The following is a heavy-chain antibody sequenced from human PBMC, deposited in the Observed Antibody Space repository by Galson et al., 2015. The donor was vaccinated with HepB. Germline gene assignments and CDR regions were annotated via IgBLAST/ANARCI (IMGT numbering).Heavy chain of an antibody. Sequence: SETLSLTCAVYGGSFSGYYWSWIRQPPGKGLEWIGEINHSGSANYNPSLKSRVTISVDTSKNQFSLKLSSVTAADTAVYYCARDSWEDWYFDLWGRGTLVTVSS. CDR2: INHSGSA. V-gene: IGHV4-34*01. CDR1: GGSFSGYY. CDR3: ARDSWEDWYFDL. D-gene: IGHD1-26*01. J-gene: IGHJ2*01.